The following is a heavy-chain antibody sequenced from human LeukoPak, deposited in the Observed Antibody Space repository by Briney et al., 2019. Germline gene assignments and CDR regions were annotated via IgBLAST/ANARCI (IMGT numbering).Heavy chain of an antibody. V-gene: IGHV4-4*07. D-gene: IGHD3-10*01. Sequence: SETLSLTCTVSGGSISTYYWSWIRQPAGKGLEWIGRMYPSGSTTYKPSLKSRVTMPVDTSKKQFSLRLSSVTAADTAVYYCAGSAYYYYMDVWGKGTTVTVSS. CDR3: AGSAYYYYMDV. J-gene: IGHJ6*03. CDR2: MYPSGST. CDR1: GGSISTYY.